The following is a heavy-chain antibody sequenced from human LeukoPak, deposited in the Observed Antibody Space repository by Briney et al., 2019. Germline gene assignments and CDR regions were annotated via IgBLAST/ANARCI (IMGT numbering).Heavy chain of an antibody. D-gene: IGHD3-3*01. CDR1: GGTFSSYA. CDR2: ISGSGGST. J-gene: IGHJ5*02. Sequence: ASVKVSCKASGGTFSSYAMSWVRQAPGKGPEWVSAISGSGGSTYYADSVKGRFTISRDNSKNTLYLQMNSLRAEDTAVYYCAKDWYDFWSGHLDPWGQGTLVTVSS. V-gene: IGHV3-23*01. CDR3: AKDWYDFWSGHLDP.